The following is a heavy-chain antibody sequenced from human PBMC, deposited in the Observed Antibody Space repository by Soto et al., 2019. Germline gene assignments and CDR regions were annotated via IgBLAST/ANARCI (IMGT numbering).Heavy chain of an antibody. D-gene: IGHD1-26*01. CDR1: GYTFTSYA. V-gene: IGHV1-3*01. Sequence: ASVKISCKASGYTFTSYAMHFVRQAPEKRLEWMGWINAGNSNTKYSQKFQGRVTITRDTSASTAYMELSSLSSVDTAVYYCARDLGGWPEYWGQRTPVTVSS. CDR2: INAGNSNT. CDR3: ARDLGGWPEY. J-gene: IGHJ4*02.